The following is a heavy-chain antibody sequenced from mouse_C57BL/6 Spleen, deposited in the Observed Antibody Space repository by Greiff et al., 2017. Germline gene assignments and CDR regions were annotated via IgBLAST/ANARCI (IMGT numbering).Heavy chain of an antibody. Sequence: VQLQQSGAELVRPGASVKLSCTASGFNIKDDYMHWVKQRPEQGLEWIGWIDPENGDTEYASKFQGKATITADTSSNTAYLQLSSLTSEDTAVYYCTTGQMVTTGYFDVWGTGTTVTVSS. D-gene: IGHD2-2*01. J-gene: IGHJ1*03. V-gene: IGHV14-4*01. CDR3: TTGQMVTTGYFDV. CDR1: GFNIKDDY. CDR2: IDPENGDT.